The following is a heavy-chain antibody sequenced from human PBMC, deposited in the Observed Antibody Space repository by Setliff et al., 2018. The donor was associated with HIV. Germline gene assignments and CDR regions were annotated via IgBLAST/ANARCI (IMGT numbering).Heavy chain of an antibody. CDR2: VHHGGGA. J-gene: IGHJ5*02. Sequence: PGESLKISCKGSGYSFTNYWIGWVRQMPGKGLEWVGHVHHGGGAKYNPFLKSRLMLSLDTSNNQFSLRLSFVTAADTAVYYCARDGRYSFGYNWFDPWGQGTLVTVSS. D-gene: IGHD5-18*01. CDR3: ARDGRYSFGYNWFDP. V-gene: IGHV5-51*01. CDR1: GYSFTNYW.